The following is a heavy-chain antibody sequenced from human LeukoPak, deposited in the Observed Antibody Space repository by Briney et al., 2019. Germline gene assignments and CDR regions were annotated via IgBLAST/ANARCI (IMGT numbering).Heavy chain of an antibody. CDR2: IGGSGGTT. Sequence: GGSLRLSCAASGFTFSDYYMSWVRQAPGKGLEWVSSIGGSGGTTYYADSVQGRFTISRDNSKNTLYLQMNSLRAEDTAVYYCARDAYYYDSSGYYLPAGADYWGQGTLVTVSS. J-gene: IGHJ4*02. CDR3: ARDAYYYDSSGYYLPAGADY. CDR1: GFTFSDYY. D-gene: IGHD3-22*01. V-gene: IGHV3-23*01.